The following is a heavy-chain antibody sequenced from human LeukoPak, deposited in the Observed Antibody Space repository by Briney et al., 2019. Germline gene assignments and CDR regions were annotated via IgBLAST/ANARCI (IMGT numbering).Heavy chain of an antibody. CDR2: IYHSGST. Sequence: PSETLSLTCTVSGGSISSHYWSWIRQPPGKGLEWIGYIYHSGSTKYNPSLKSRVTISVDTSKNQFSLELTSVTAADTAVYYCARVRAARRVNDGFDIWGQGTMVTVSS. J-gene: IGHJ3*02. D-gene: IGHD6-6*01. CDR1: GGSISSHY. V-gene: IGHV4-59*11. CDR3: ARVRAARRVNDGFDI.